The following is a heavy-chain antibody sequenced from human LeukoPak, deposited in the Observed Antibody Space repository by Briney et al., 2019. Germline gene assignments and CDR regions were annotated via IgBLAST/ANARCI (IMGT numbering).Heavy chain of an antibody. Sequence: ASVKVSCKASGYTFTSYGISWVRQAPGQGLEWMGWISAYNGNTNYAQKLQGRVTMTTDTSTSTAYMELRSLRSDDTAVYYCARGTMVRGVTELQYYYYYYMDVWGKGTTVTISS. CDR3: ARGTMVRGVTELQYYYYYYMDV. V-gene: IGHV1-18*01. J-gene: IGHJ6*03. D-gene: IGHD3-10*01. CDR1: GYTFTSYG. CDR2: ISAYNGNT.